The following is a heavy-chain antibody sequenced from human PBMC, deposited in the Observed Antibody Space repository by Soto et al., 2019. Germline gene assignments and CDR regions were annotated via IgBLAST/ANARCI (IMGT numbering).Heavy chain of an antibody. CDR3: AKDLYTTSSQGAFDI. CDR1: GFAFDDHA. J-gene: IGHJ3*02. D-gene: IGHD1-1*01. V-gene: IGHV3-9*01. CDR2: IAWNTGNI. Sequence: EVQVVESGGGLVQPGRSLRLSCAASGFAFDDHAMHWVRQAPGKGLEWVSGIAWNTGNIGYADSVKGRFTISRDNAKNFLYLQMNSLRVDDTAFYYCAKDLYTTSSQGAFDIWGQGTMVTVSS.